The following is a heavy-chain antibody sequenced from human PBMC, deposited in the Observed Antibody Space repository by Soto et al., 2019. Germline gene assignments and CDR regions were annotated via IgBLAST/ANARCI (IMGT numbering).Heavy chain of an antibody. V-gene: IGHV4-59*01. Sequence: SETLSLTCTVSGGSISSYYWSWIRQPPGKGLEWIGYIYYSGSTNYNPSLKSRVTISVDTSKNQFSLKLSSVTAADTAVYYCARSFGYGYNRYFDYWGQGTLVTVSS. CDR1: GGSISSYY. J-gene: IGHJ4*02. CDR3: ARSFGYGYNRYFDY. CDR2: IYYSGST. D-gene: IGHD5-12*01.